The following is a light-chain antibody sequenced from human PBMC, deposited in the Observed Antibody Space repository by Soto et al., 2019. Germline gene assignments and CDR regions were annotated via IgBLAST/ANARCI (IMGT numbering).Light chain of an antibody. CDR3: LRDDSYPLT. CDR2: VAS. CDR1: QGIKNA. J-gene: IGKJ4*01. V-gene: IGKV1-6*01. Sequence: AIQMTQSPSSLSASVGDRVTITCRASQGIKNALGWYQQKPGRAPKLLIYVASTLRSGVPSRFSGSGSGTYFTLTSSSLHAEDFATYYCLRDDSYPLTFGGGTKVDIK.